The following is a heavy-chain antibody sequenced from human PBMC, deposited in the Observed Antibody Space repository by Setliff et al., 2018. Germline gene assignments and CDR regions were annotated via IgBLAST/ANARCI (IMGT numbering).Heavy chain of an antibody. D-gene: IGHD3-3*01. CDR3: AKGESKLRFLEWLLLDF. CDR1: GFTFSSYW. V-gene: IGHV3-48*01. Sequence: GGSLRLSCAASGFTFSSYWMSWVRQAPGKGLEWVSYISSSGSTIYYADSVKGRFTISRDNSKNTLYLQMNSLRAEDTAVYYCAKGESKLRFLEWLLLDFWGQGSLVTVSS. CDR2: ISSSGSTI. J-gene: IGHJ4*02.